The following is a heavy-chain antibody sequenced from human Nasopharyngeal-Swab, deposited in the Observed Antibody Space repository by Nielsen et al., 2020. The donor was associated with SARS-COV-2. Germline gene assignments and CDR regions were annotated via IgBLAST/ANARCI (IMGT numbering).Heavy chain of an antibody. CDR3: TTDYYFDY. Sequence: GESLKISCAASGFIFSGSAMHWVRQASGKGLEWVGRIGDKDHNYATTYGAAVKGRFTISRDDSKNTAFLQMDSLKTEDTALYYCTTDYYFDYWGQGTLVTVLL. CDR2: IGDKDHNYAT. J-gene: IGHJ4*02. V-gene: IGHV3-73*01. CDR1: GFIFSGSA.